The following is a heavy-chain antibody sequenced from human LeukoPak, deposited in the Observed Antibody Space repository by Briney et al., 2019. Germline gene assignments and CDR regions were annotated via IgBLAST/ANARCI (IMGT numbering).Heavy chain of an antibody. D-gene: IGHD6-13*01. CDR3: ARESAAGPFDY. CDR1: GGSISSYY. CDR2: SYYSGST. Sequence: SETLSLTCTVSGGSISSYYWSWIRQPPGKGLEWIGYSYYSGSTNYNPSLKSRVTISVDTSKNQFSLKLTSLTAADTAVYYCARESAAGPFDYWGQGTLVTVSS. J-gene: IGHJ4*02. V-gene: IGHV4-59*01.